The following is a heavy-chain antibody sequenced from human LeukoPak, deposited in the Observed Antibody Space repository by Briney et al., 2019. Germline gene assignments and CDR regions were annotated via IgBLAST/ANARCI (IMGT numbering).Heavy chain of an antibody. CDR2: IYPGDSDT. D-gene: IGHD3-10*01. V-gene: IGHV5-51*01. CDR3: ARTNGYYQTTGGDWFDP. J-gene: IGHJ5*02. CDR1: GYSFTNYW. Sequence: GESLKISCKGSGYSFTNYWIGWVRQMPGKGLEWMGIIYPGDSDTRYSPSFQGQVTISADKSISTAYLQWSSLKASDTAMYYCARTNGYYQTTGGDWFDPWGQGTLVTVSS.